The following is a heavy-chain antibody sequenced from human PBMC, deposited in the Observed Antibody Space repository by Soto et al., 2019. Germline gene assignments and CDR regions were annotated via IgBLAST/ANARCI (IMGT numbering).Heavy chain of an antibody. CDR1: GFTFSNYG. CDR3: ARDDSSGYYPDAFDI. J-gene: IGHJ3*02. Sequence: GGSLRLSCEASGFTFSNYGTHWVRQAPGEGLEWVAHISYDGSNEHYTDSVKGRFTISRDNSKNMVFLHMNSLRPEDTTVYYCARDDSSGYYPDAFDIWGQGTMVTVSS. CDR2: ISYDGSNE. D-gene: IGHD3-22*01. V-gene: IGHV3-30*03.